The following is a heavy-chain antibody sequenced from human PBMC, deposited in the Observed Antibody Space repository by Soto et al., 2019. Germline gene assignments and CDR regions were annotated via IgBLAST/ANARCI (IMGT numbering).Heavy chain of an antibody. J-gene: IGHJ6*02. CDR1: GFCFSSYA. D-gene: IGHD2-15*01. CDR3: ATSGGAVVVVVAATSWKDGLDV. CDR2: ISSSGDST. V-gene: IGHV3-23*01. Sequence: EGQLLESGGGVIQPGGSLRLSCAASGFCFSSYAMNWVRQAPGRGLEWVPDISSSGDSTSLADSVKGRFAISRDNSKNTLYLQMSSLRGEDPAVYYCATSGGAVVVVVAATSWKDGLDVWGQGTTVTV.